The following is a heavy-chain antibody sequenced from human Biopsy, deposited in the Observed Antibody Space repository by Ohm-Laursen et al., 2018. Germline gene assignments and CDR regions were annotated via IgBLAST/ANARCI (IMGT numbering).Heavy chain of an antibody. D-gene: IGHD1-26*01. V-gene: IGHV1-69*13. CDR2: IIPIFGTA. CDR1: GGTFSGHA. Sequence: SVKVSCKASGGTFSGHAISWVRQAPGQGLEWMGGIIPIFGTAEYAQNFQGRLTITADGSTSTSYMDLISLRSEDTAVYYCARDGSSGSYSPSDYWGQGTLVTVSS. CDR3: ARDGSSGSYSPSDY. J-gene: IGHJ4*02.